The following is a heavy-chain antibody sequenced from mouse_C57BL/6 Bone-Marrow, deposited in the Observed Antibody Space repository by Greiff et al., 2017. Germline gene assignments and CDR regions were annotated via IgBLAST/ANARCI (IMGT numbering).Heavy chain of an antibody. Sequence: VQLQESGPGLVAPSQSLSITCTVSGFSLTSYAISWVRQPPGKGLEWLGVICTGGGTNNNSALKSRQDISKDNSKSQVFLKKISLQTDDTARYYCEASSVYYYAMDYWGQGTSVTVSS. V-gene: IGHV2-9-1*01. J-gene: IGHJ4*01. CDR3: EASSVYYYAMDY. CDR2: ICTGGGT. CDR1: GFSLTSYA. D-gene: IGHD1-1*01.